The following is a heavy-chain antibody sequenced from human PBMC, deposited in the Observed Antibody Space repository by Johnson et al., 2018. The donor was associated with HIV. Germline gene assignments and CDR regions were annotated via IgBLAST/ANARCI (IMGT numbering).Heavy chain of an antibody. CDR2: IWYDGSNK. D-gene: IGHD6-19*01. V-gene: IGHV3-33*06. CDR1: GFTFSSYG. J-gene: IGHJ3*02. CDR3: AKDQAIAVAYDAFDI. Sequence: VQLVESGGGVVQPGRSLRLSCAASGFTFSSYGMHWVRQAPGKGLEWVAVIWYDGSNKYYADSVKGRFTISRDNSKNTLYLQMNSLSAEDTAVYYCAKDQAIAVAYDAFDIWGQGTMVTVSS.